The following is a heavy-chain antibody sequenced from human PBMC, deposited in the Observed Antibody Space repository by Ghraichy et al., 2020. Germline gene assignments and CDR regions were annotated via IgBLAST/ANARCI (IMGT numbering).Heavy chain of an antibody. Sequence: SETLSLTCTVSGGSISSSSYYWGWIRQPPGKGLEWIGSIYYSGSTYYNPSLKSRVTISVDTSKNQFSLKLSSVTAADTAVYYCARRHPYCSGGSCYSGAYYYYYGMDVWGQGTTVTVSS. V-gene: IGHV4-39*01. CDR3: ARRHPYCSGGSCYSGAYYYYYGMDV. J-gene: IGHJ6*02. CDR2: IYYSGST. CDR1: GGSISSSSYY. D-gene: IGHD2-15*01.